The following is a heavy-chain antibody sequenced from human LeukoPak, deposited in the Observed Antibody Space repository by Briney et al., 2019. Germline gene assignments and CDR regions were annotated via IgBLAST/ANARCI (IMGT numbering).Heavy chain of an antibody. CDR2: IYITGST. J-gene: IGHJ6*03. D-gene: IGHD2-2*01. Sequence: SETLSLTCTVSGGSITSYYWSWIRQSAGKGLEWIGRIYITGSTTYNPSLKSRVTMSLDTSKNQFSLKLSSVTAADTAVYYCARGDCSSTICYSPMDVWGKGTTVTVSS. V-gene: IGHV4-4*07. CDR1: GGSITSYY. CDR3: ARGDCSSTICYSPMDV.